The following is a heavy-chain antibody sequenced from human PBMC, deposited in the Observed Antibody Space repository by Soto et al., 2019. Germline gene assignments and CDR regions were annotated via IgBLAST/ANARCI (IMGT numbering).Heavy chain of an antibody. Sequence: ASVKVSCKASGYTFTSYDINWVRQATGQGLEWMGWMNPNSGNTGYAQKFQGRVTMTRNTSISTAYMELSSLRSEDTAVYYCAGVGSGGWGGYYYYYMDVWGKGTTVTVSS. CDR3: AGVGSGGWGGYYYYYMDV. D-gene: IGHD3-10*01. CDR2: MNPNSGNT. CDR1: GYTFTSYD. J-gene: IGHJ6*03. V-gene: IGHV1-8*01.